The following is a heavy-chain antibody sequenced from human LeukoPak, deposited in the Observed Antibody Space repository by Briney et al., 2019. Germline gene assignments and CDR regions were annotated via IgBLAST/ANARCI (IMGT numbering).Heavy chain of an antibody. CDR3: ARVGSDWNDVRYNWFDP. D-gene: IGHD1-1*01. J-gene: IGHJ5*02. CDR1: GGSISSGGYS. Sequence: SETLSLTCAVSGGSISSGGYSWSWIRQPPGKGLEWIGYIFQSGSTYYNPSLKSRVTILVDRSKNQFSLKLSSVTAADTAVYYCARVGSDWNDVRYNWFDPWGQGTLVTVSS. V-gene: IGHV4-30-2*01. CDR2: IFQSGST.